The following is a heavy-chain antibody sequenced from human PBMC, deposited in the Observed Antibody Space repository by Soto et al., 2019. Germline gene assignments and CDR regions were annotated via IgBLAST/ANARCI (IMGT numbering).Heavy chain of an antibody. Sequence: QLQLQESGSGLVRPSQTLSLTCTVSGASIGSGSYSWNWIRQPPGKGLEWIGYLHHSGDPYFNPSLRRRVSITVDRSNNQFSLKLISVTAADTAVYYCARSPLWFGALDYWGQGAVVTVSS. CDR1: GASIGSGSYS. CDR3: ARSPLWFGALDY. V-gene: IGHV4-30-2*01. CDR2: LHHSGDP. D-gene: IGHD3-10*01. J-gene: IGHJ4*02.